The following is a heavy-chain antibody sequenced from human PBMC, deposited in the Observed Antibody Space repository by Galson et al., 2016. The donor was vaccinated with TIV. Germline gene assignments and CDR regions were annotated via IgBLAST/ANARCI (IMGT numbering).Heavy chain of an antibody. CDR3: ATLPYSSPSDWFGP. CDR2: TYYRSKWYN. Sequence: CAISGDSVSSTSAAWNWIRQSPSRGLEWLGRTYYRSKWYNDYALSVKSRITINPDTSKNQVSLQLHSVTPEDTAVYYCATLPYSSPSDWFGPWGQGTLVTVFS. V-gene: IGHV6-1*01. J-gene: IGHJ5*02. CDR1: GDSVSSTSAA. D-gene: IGHD6-6*01.